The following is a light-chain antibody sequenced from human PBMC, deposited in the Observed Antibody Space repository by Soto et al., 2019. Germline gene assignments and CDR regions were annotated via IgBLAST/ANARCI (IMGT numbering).Light chain of an antibody. CDR2: AAA. Sequence: DIQMTKSPSSLSASVGDRVTITCRASQSISSSLNWYQQKPGKAPKLRIYAAASLQSGVPSRFSGSGSGTDFTLTISSLQPEDVATYDCQQSYSTLPLTFGGGTKVE. CDR1: QSISSS. V-gene: IGKV1-39*01. CDR3: QQSYSTLPLT. J-gene: IGKJ4*01.